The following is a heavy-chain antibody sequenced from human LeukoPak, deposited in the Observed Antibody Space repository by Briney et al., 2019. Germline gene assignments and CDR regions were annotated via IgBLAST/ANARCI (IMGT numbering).Heavy chain of an antibody. D-gene: IGHD3-22*01. Sequence: GGSLRLSCAASGFTFSSYAMHWVRQAPGKGLEWVAVISYDGSNKYYADSVKGRFTISRDNSKNTLYLQMNSLRAEDTAVYYCARGDWRPVDTMIVVAGGFHPWGQGTLVNVSS. CDR2: ISYDGSNK. J-gene: IGHJ5*01. V-gene: IGHV3-30-3*01. CDR3: ARGDWRPVDTMIVVAGGFHP. CDR1: GFTFSSYA.